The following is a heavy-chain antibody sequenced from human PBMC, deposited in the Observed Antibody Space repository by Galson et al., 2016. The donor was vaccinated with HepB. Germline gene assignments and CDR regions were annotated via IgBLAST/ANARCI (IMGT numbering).Heavy chain of an antibody. V-gene: IGHV3-23*01. CDR2: VSGHAGST. D-gene: IGHD1/OR15-1a*01. Sequence: SLRLSCAASGFPSNTYAMTWVRQAPGKGLEWVSGVSGHAGSTYYADSVKGRFAISRDNFKNTLYLQMNSLRADDTAIYYCAKGKWSWNTHFDYWGHGTLVTVSS. CDR1: GFPSNTYA. J-gene: IGHJ4*01. CDR3: AKGKWSWNTHFDY.